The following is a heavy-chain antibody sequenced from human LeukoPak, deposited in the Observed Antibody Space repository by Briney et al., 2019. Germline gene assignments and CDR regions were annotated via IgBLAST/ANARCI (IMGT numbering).Heavy chain of an antibody. CDR1: GFTFSDYY. CDR2: ISSSSSTI. V-gene: IGHV3-11*04. J-gene: IGHJ6*02. Sequence: NPGGSLRLSCAASGFTFSDYYMSWIRQPPGKGLEWVAYISSSSSTIYYADSVKGRFTISRDNAKNSLYLQMNSLRDEDTAVYYCARDFGPLIPAAIPYYYYGMDVWGQGTTVTVSS. CDR3: ARDFGPLIPAAIPYYYYGMDV. D-gene: IGHD2-2*02.